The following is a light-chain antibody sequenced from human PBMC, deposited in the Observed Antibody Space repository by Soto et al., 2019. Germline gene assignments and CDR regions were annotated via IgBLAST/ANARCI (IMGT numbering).Light chain of an antibody. CDR2: GAS. J-gene: IGKJ2*01. V-gene: IGKV3-20*01. CDR1: QSVSNNY. Sequence: EVVMTQSPGTLSLSPGERATLSCRASQSVSNNYLAWYQQRPGQAPRLLIYGASKRATGIPDKFSGSGSGTDFTLPVNRLEPEDVAVYYCQQYGSTPYTFGHGTKLEIE. CDR3: QQYGSTPYT.